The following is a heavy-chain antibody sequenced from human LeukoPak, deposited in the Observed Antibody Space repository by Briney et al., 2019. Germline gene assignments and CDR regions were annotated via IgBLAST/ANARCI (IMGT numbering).Heavy chain of an antibody. CDR1: GLTFISLT. Sequence: ASVKVSCKASGLTFISLTVSWVRQAPGQGLEWLGWVSAYTGDTQYAQTLQGRVSMTTNTSTRTAYMELRSLRSDDTAVYYCAACIAASGYAFDVWGQGTIITVSS. V-gene: IGHV1-18*01. CDR2: VSAYTGDT. J-gene: IGHJ3*01. D-gene: IGHD6-13*01. CDR3: AACIAASGYAFDV.